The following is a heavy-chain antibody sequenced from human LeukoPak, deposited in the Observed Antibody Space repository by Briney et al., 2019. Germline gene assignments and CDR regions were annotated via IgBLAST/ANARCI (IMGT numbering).Heavy chain of an antibody. Sequence: SVKVSCKASGGTFSSYAISWVRQAPGQGLEWMGGIIPIFGTANYAQKFQGRVTITADESTSPAYMELSSLRSEDTAVYYCARDYDFWSGYYRLDYWGQGTLVTVSS. CDR2: IIPIFGTA. V-gene: IGHV1-69*01. D-gene: IGHD3-3*01. CDR3: ARDYDFWSGYYRLDY. J-gene: IGHJ4*02. CDR1: GGTFSSYA.